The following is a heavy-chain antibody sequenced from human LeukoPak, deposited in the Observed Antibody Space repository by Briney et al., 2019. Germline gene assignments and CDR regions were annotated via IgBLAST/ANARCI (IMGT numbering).Heavy chain of an antibody. CDR1: GGTFSSYA. CDR2: IIPIFGTA. CDR3: ASKPSYSSGWHY. J-gene: IGHJ4*02. D-gene: IGHD6-19*01. Sequence: SVKVSCKASGGTFSSYAISWVRQAPGQGLEWMGGIIPIFGTANYAQKFQGRVTITADESTSTAYMELSSLRSEDTAVYYCASKPSYSSGWHYWGQGTLVTVSS. V-gene: IGHV1-69*13.